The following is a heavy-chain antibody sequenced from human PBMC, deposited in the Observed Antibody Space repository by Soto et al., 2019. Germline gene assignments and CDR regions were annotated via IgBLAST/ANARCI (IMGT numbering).Heavy chain of an antibody. Sequence: SETLSLTCTVSGASISNYYWSWIRQPPGKGLEWIGYIYYSGSTNYSPSLKSRVTISVDTSKNQFSLKLSSVTAADTAVYYCARLVAEGNVWGKGTTVTVSS. CDR3: ARLVAEGNV. D-gene: IGHD2-15*01. CDR2: IYYSGST. V-gene: IGHV4-59*08. CDR1: GASISNYY. J-gene: IGHJ6*04.